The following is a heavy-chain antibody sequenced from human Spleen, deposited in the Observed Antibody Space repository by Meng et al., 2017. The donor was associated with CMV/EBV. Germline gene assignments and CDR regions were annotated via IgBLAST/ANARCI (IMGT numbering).Heavy chain of an antibody. J-gene: IGHJ6*02. D-gene: IGHD3-22*01. V-gene: IGHV3-30*02. Sequence: GESLKISCAASGFTFSTYGMHWVRQAPGKGLEWVAFIRHDGSSQYYGDSVKGRFTISRDKSKNTVYLQMNNLRPEDTAVYYCAKDRAMIVESYGMDVWGQGTTVTVSS. CDR3: AKDRAMIVESYGMDV. CDR1: GFTFSTYG. CDR2: IRHDGSSQ.